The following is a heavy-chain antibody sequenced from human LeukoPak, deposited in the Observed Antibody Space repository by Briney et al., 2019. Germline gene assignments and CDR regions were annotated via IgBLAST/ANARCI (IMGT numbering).Heavy chain of an antibody. Sequence: ASVKVSCKASGYTFTSYYMHWVRQAPGQGLEWMGTINPSGGSTNYTQKFQGRVTMTRDMSTSTVYMELSSLRSEDTAVYFCARGLSSTSSFYYNYYYMDVWGKGATVTVSS. CDR3: ARGLSSTSSFYYNYYYMDV. D-gene: IGHD2-2*01. CDR1: GYTFTSYY. J-gene: IGHJ6*03. CDR2: INPSGGST. V-gene: IGHV1-46*01.